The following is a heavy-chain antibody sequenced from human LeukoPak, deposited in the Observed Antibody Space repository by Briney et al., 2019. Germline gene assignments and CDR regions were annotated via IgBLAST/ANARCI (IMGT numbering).Heavy chain of an antibody. Sequence: SETLSLTCTVSGGSISSYYWSWIRQPPGKGLEWVGYIYYSGSTNYTPSLKSLVTISVDTSQNQFSLRLSSVTAADTAVYYCAGHPYGGNSDFDYWGQGTLVTVSS. V-gene: IGHV4-59*08. CDR1: GGSISSYY. CDR3: AGHPYGGNSDFDY. J-gene: IGHJ4*02. CDR2: IYYSGST. D-gene: IGHD4-23*01.